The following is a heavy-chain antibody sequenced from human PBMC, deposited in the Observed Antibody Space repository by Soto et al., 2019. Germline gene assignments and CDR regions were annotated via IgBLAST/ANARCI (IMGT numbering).Heavy chain of an antibody. V-gene: IGHV4-34*01. Sequence: QVQLQQWGAGLLKPSETLSLTCAVYGGSFSGYYWTWIRQPPGTGLEWIGEINHNGSTNYNPSLKXXVTISADTSKNQFSLKLTSVTAADTAVYYCARDKITGLFDYWGQGTLVTVSS. CDR2: INHNGST. CDR3: ARDKITGLFDY. D-gene: IGHD2-8*02. J-gene: IGHJ4*02. CDR1: GGSFSGYY.